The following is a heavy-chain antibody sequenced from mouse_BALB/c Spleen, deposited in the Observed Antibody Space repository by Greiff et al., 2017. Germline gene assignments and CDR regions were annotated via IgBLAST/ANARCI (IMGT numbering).Heavy chain of an antibody. CDR3: ARQNYRYMYAMDY. D-gene: IGHD2-14*01. Sequence: EVKLLESGGGLVQPGGSLKLSCAASGFDFSRYWMSWVRQAPGKGLEWIGEINPDSSTINYTPSLKDKFIISRDNAKNTLYLQMSKVRSEDTALYYCARQNYRYMYAMDYWGQGTSVTVSS. CDR1: GFDFSRYW. V-gene: IGHV4-1*02. J-gene: IGHJ4*01. CDR2: INPDSSTI.